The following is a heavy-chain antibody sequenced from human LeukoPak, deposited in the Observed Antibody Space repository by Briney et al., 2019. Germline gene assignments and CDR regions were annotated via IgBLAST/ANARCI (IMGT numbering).Heavy chain of an antibody. CDR3: ARERRTIFGVVNPILASPYYYYGMDV. CDR2: INHSGST. V-gene: IGHV4-34*01. Sequence: SETLSLTCAVYGGSFSGYYWSWIRQPPGKGLEWIGEINHSGSTNYDPSLKSRVTISVDTSKNQFSLKLSSVTAADTAVYYCARERRTIFGVVNPILASPYYYYGMDVWGQGTTVTVSS. CDR1: GGSFSGYY. D-gene: IGHD3-3*01. J-gene: IGHJ6*02.